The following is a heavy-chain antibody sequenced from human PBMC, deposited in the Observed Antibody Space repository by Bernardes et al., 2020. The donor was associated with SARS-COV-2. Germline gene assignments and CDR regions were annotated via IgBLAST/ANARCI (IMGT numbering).Heavy chain of an antibody. CDR1: GFTFDDYA. CDR2: ISWNSGSI. D-gene: IGHD6-13*01. Sequence: GGSLRLSCAASGFTFDDYAMHWVRQAPGKGLEWVSGISWNSGSIGYADSVKGRFTISRDNAKNSLYLQMNSLRAEDTALYYCATLAAAAPNYWYYGMDVWGQGTTVTVSS. J-gene: IGHJ6*02. V-gene: IGHV3-9*01. CDR3: ATLAAAAPNYWYYGMDV.